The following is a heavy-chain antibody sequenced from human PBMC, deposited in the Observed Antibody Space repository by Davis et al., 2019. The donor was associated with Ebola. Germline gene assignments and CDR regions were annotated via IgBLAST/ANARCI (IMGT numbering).Heavy chain of an antibody. D-gene: IGHD3-3*01. CDR1: GYTFTGYY. J-gene: IGHJ6*02. CDR3: ARCRERITIFGSARLYGMDV. V-gene: IGHV1-2*02. CDR2: INPNSGGT. Sequence: AASVKVSCKASGYTFTGYYMHWVRQAPGQGLEWMGWINPNSGGTNYAHKFQGRVTMTRDTSTSTVYMELSSLRSEDTAVYYCARCRERITIFGSARLYGMDVWGQGTTVTVSS.